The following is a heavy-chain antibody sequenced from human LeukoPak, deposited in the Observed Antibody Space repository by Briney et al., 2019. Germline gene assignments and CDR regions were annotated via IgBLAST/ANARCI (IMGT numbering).Heavy chain of an antibody. CDR2: IYYSGST. CDR3: ARSATIFGARARESHWFDP. Sequence: PSETLSLTCTVSGGSISSGDYYWSWIRQPPGKGLEWIGYIYYSGSTYYNPSLKSRVTISVDTSKNQFSLKLSSVTAADTAVYYCARSATIFGARARESHWFDPWGQGTLVTVSS. V-gene: IGHV4-31*03. CDR1: GGSISSGDYY. J-gene: IGHJ5*02. D-gene: IGHD3-3*01.